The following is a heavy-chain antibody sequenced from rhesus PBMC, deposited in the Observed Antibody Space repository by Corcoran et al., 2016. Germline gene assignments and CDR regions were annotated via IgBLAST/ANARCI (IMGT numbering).Heavy chain of an antibody. CDR3: ARVRLYSNFSYYFDY. Sequence: QVQLQESGLGVVKPSETLSLTCAVSGGSISDSYRWSWIRPPPGTGLEWLGYIDGSSTSTNYNPALKSRVTISKDTSKNQFSLKLSSVTAADTAVYYCARVRLYSNFSYYFDYWGQGVLVTVSS. CDR2: IDGSSTST. J-gene: IGHJ4*01. V-gene: IGHV4S10*01. D-gene: IGHD4-23*01. CDR1: GGSISDSYR.